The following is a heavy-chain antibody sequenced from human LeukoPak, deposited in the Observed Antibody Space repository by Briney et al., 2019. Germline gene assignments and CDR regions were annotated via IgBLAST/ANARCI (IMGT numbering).Heavy chain of an antibody. CDR2: IYYSGST. CDR3: ARTANAITIFDYYYYYMDV. V-gene: IGHV4-59*01. J-gene: IGHJ6*03. CDR1: GGSISSYY. Sequence: SETLSLTCTVSGGSISSYYWSWIRQPPGKGLEWIGYIYYSGSTNYNPSLKSRVTISVDTSKNQFSLKLSSVTAADTAVYYCARTANAITIFDYYYYYMDVWGKGTTVTVSS. D-gene: IGHD3-3*01.